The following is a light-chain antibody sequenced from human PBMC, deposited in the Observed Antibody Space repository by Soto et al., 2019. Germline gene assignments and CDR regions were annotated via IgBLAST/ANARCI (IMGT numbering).Light chain of an antibody. CDR1: QDISSY. CDR3: QQLNSYPIT. CDR2: AAS. Sequence: DIQLTQSPSFLSASVGDRVTLTCRASQDISSYLAWYQQKPGKAPKLLIYAASTLQSRVPSRFSGSGSGTEFTLTISSLQPEDFAIYYCQQLNSYPITFGQGTRLEIK. V-gene: IGKV1-9*01. J-gene: IGKJ5*01.